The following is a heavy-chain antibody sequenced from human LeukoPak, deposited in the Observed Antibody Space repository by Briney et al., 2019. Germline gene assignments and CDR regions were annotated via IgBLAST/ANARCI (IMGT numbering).Heavy chain of an antibody. D-gene: IGHD6-19*01. Sequence: GGSLRLSCAASGFTFSSYGMHWVRQAPGKGLEWVTVTSYDGSNRYYADSVKGRFTISRDNSKNTLYLQMNRLRAEDTAVYYCAKGRYSSGWYYFDYWGQGTLVTVSS. CDR1: GFTFSSYG. J-gene: IGHJ4*02. V-gene: IGHV3-30*02. CDR3: AKGRYSSGWYYFDY. CDR2: TSYDGSNR.